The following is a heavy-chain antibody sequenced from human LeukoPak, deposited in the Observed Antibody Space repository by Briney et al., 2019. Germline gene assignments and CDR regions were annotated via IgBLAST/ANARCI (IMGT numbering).Heavy chain of an antibody. J-gene: IGHJ1*01. Sequence: ASVKVSCKASGYTFTKYGVYWVRQAPGQGLEWMGWMNPNSGNTGYAQKFQARVTFTRITSISTAYMGLRSLGPEDTAVYYCARGERGYRYGFEYFQRWGQGTLVTVSS. CDR3: ARGERGYRYGFEYFQR. D-gene: IGHD5-18*01. V-gene: IGHV1-8*03. CDR2: MNPNSGNT. CDR1: GYTFTKYG.